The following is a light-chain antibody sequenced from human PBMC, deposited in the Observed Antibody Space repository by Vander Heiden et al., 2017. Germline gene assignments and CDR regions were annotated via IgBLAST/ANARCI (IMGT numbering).Light chain of an antibody. V-gene: IGLV1-40*01. Sequence: SVLTQPPSVSGAPGQRVTISCTGCSSNIGAGYDVHWYQQLPGTAPNLLIYVNSTRHEGGPAGFSGSKSGTSASLAITGLQAEEEADYYCQSYDRSRSGYVVFGGGTKLTVL. CDR2: VNS. CDR3: QSYDRSRSGYVV. J-gene: IGLJ2*01. CDR1: SSNIGAGYD.